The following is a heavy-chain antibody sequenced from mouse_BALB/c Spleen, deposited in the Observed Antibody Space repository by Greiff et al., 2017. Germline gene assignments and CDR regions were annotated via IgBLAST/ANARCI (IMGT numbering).Heavy chain of an antibody. J-gene: IGHJ2*01. D-gene: IGHD2-2*01. V-gene: IGHV1-20*02. Sequence: EVKLMESGPELVKPGASVKISCKASGYSFTGYFMNWVMQSHGKSLEWIGRINPYNGDTFYNQKFKGKATLTVDKSSSTAHMELRSLASEDSAVYYCARWGYDRYYFDYWGQGTTLTVSS. CDR2: INPYNGDT. CDR3: ARWGYDRYYFDY. CDR1: GYSFTGYF.